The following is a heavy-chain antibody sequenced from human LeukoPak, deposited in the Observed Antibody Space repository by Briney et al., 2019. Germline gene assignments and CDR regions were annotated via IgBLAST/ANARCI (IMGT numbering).Heavy chain of an antibody. CDR2: IYSGGST. V-gene: IGHV3-66*01. CDR1: GFTVSSNY. Sequence: PGGSLRLSCAASGFTVSSNYMSWVRQAPGKGLEWVSVIYSGGSTYYADSVKGRFTISRDNSKNTLYLQMNSLRAEDTAVYYCAKVSLKSYYDSSGLNWFDPWGQGTLVTVSS. CDR3: AKVSLKSYYDSSGLNWFDP. J-gene: IGHJ5*02. D-gene: IGHD3-22*01.